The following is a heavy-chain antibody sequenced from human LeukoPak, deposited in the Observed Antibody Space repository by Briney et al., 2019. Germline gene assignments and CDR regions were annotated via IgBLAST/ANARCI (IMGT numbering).Heavy chain of an antibody. CDR3: ARLGDPGVEGAFDI. CDR1: GYTFTGYY. Sequence: ASVKVSCKASGYTFTGYYMHWVRQAPGQGLEWMGWINPNSRGTNYAQKFQGRVTMTRDTSTSTVYMELSSLRSEDTAVYYCARLGDPGVEGAFDIWGQGTMVTVSS. V-gene: IGHV1-2*02. D-gene: IGHD2-8*01. CDR2: INPNSRGT. J-gene: IGHJ3*02.